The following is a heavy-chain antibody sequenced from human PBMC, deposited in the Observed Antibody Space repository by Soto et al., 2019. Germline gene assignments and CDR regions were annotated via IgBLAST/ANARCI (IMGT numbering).Heavy chain of an antibody. J-gene: IGHJ6*02. D-gene: IGHD1-1*01. CDR2: INPNSGGT. CDR1: GYTFTGYY. Sequence: GASVKVSCKASGYTFTGYYMHWVRQAPGQGLEWMGWINPNSGGTNYAQKFQGWVTMTRDTSISTAYMELSRLRSDDTAVYYCARARGLERLTNYYYYGMDVWGQGTTVTVSS. CDR3: ARARGLERLTNYYYYGMDV. V-gene: IGHV1-2*04.